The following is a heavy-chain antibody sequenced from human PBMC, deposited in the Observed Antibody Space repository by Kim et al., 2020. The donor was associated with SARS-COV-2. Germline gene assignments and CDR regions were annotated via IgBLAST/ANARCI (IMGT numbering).Heavy chain of an antibody. D-gene: IGHD6-19*01. CDR2: AYYIGNT. V-gene: IGHV4-39*01. Sequence: SETLSLTCTVSGGSLSSSSYYWGWIRQPPGKGLEWIGTAYYIGNTYYNPSLKSRVTISVDTSKNQFSLKLGSVTAADTAVDYCARHQWYSSGWYVAFYYYYMDVWGKGTTVPVSS. J-gene: IGHJ6*03. CDR1: GGSLSSSSYY. CDR3: ARHQWYSSGWYVAFYYYYMDV.